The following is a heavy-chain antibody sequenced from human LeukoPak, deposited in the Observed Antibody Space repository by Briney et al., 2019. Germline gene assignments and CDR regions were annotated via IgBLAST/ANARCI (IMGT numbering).Heavy chain of an antibody. J-gene: IGHJ4*02. V-gene: IGHV1-46*01. CDR1: GYTFTSYY. CDR3: ALLMGVPATAIPEDY. D-gene: IGHD2-2*02. CDR2: INPSGGST. Sequence: ASVKVSCKASGYTFTSYYMHWVRQAPGQGLEWMGIINPSGGSTSYAQKFQGRVTMTRDMSTSTVYMELSSLRSEDTAVYYCALLMGVPATAIPEDYWGQGTLVTVSS.